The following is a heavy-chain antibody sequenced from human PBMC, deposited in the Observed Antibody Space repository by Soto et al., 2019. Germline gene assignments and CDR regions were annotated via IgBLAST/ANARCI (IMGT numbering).Heavy chain of an antibody. CDR2: VSSTGST. Sequence: PSETLSLTCTVSGASITQYYWNWIRQSPGKGLEWIVSVSSTGSTVYNPSLTSRVTVSLDTSKNQFSLTLNSVTAADTAVYHCARLGAYYQSLDPRGPRTLVTVSS. CDR3: ARLGAYYQSLDP. V-gene: IGHV4-4*08. J-gene: IGHJ5*02. CDR1: GASITQYY. D-gene: IGHD2-21*01.